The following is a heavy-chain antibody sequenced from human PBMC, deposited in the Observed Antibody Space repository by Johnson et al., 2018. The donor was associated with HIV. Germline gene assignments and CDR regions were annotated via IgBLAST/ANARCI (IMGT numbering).Heavy chain of an antibody. Sequence: VQLVESGGGLVQPGGSLRLSCAASGFTFSSYWMHWVRQAPGKGLVWVSVIYSGGTTYYADSVKGRFTISRDNSKNTLYLQMSSLRAEDTAVYYCAREIIAAADDIWGQGTMVTVSS. CDR1: GFTFSSYW. D-gene: IGHD6-13*01. CDR3: AREIIAAADDI. V-gene: IGHV3-66*01. CDR2: IYSGGTT. J-gene: IGHJ3*02.